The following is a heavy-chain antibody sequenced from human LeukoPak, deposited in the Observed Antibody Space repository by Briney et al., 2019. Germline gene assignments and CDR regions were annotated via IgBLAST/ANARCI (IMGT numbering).Heavy chain of an antibody. V-gene: IGHV1-69*13. CDR2: IIPIFGTA. CDR3: AKDRRIAAPYFFDY. J-gene: IGHJ4*02. CDR1: GGTFSSYA. Sequence: SVKVSCKASGGTFSSYAISWVRQAPGQGLEWMGGIIPIFGTANYAQKFQGRVTITADESTSTAYMELSSLRSEDTAVYYCAKDRRIAAPYFFDYWGQGTLVTVSS. D-gene: IGHD6-13*01.